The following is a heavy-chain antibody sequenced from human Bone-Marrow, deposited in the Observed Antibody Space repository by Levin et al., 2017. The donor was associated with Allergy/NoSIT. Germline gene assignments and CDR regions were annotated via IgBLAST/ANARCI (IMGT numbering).Heavy chain of an antibody. Sequence: SLKISCVVSGFAFGDYAMHWVRQAPGKGLEWVSGITWNSGSTGYADSVKGRFIIYRDNAKNSLFLQMDSLRPEDTAFYYCAKTHDQFKYNWFDSWGQGTLVTVSS. J-gene: IGHJ5*01. CDR3: AKTHDQFKYNWFDS. V-gene: IGHV3-9*01. CDR2: ITWNSGST. D-gene: IGHD1-1*01. CDR1: GFAFGDYA.